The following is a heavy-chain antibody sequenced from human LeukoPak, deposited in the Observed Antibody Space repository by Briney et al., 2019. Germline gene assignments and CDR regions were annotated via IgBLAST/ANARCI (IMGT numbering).Heavy chain of an antibody. CDR1: GYTFTGYW. CDR2: IYPGDSDT. J-gene: IGHJ4*02. Sequence: GESLKISCKGSGYTFTGYWIGWVRQMPGKGLEWMGVIYPGDSDTRYSPSFRGQVTISADKSINTAYLQWSSLKASGTAMYYCARARVAVSRYYFDYWGQGTLVTVSS. D-gene: IGHD6-19*01. V-gene: IGHV5-51*01. CDR3: ARARVAVSRYYFDY.